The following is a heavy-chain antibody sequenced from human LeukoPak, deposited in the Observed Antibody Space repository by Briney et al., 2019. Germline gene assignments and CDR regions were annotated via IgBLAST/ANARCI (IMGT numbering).Heavy chain of an antibody. Sequence: PSETLSLTCAVYGVSFSGYYWSWIRQPPGKGLEWVGEINHSGSTNYNPSIKSRVTISVDTSKNQFSLKLSSVTAADTAVYYCARTPNRYCSGGSCYRFWFDPWGQGTLVTVSS. CDR3: ARTPNRYCSGGSCYRFWFDP. V-gene: IGHV4-34*01. CDR2: INHSGST. J-gene: IGHJ5*02. CDR1: GVSFSGYY. D-gene: IGHD2-15*01.